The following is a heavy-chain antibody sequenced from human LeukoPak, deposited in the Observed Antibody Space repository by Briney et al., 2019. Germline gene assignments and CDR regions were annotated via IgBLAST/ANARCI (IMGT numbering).Heavy chain of an antibody. D-gene: IGHD4-17*01. CDR2: IKSKSDGGTT. Sequence: GGSLMLSCSASGLTFNNAWLIWVRQDPGKELEWVSRIKSKSDGGTTHYAAPVKGRFTISRDDSKNTLYLQMNRLKTEDTAVYFCATEYYGAYNFWGQGTLVTVSS. CDR3: ATEYYGAYNF. CDR1: GLTFNNAW. J-gene: IGHJ4*02. V-gene: IGHV3-15*01.